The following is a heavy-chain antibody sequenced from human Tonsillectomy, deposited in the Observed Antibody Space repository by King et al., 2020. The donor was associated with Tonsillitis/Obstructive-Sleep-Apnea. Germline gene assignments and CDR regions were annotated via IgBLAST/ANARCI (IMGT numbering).Heavy chain of an antibody. J-gene: IGHJ6*02. CDR3: VRDSRINFYYYYAMDV. Sequence: EVQLVESGGGLVQPGGSLRLSCAASGFTFSSYWMSWVRQAPGKGLEWVADIKQDGSEKYYVDSVKGRFTISRDNAKNSLYLQMNSLRAEDTAEYYCVRDSRINFYYYYAMDVWGQGTTVTVSS. V-gene: IGHV3-7*03. CDR2: IKQDGSEK. CDR1: GFTFSSYW. D-gene: IGHD2/OR15-2a*01.